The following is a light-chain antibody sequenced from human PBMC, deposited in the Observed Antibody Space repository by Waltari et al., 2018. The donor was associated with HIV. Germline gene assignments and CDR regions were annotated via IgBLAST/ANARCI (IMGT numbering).Light chain of an antibody. CDR1: SSNVGAYNY. J-gene: IGLJ1*01. CDR3: CSYACLYKYV. Sequence: QSALTQPRSVSGSPGQSVTISCPGTSSNVGAYNYVSWYQVHPGKPPKVIIYHSSHRPPGFPGRVSGSRSGNTASLTISGLRAEDEAEYYCCSYACLYKYVFGTGTEVTVL. V-gene: IGLV2-11*01. CDR2: HSS.